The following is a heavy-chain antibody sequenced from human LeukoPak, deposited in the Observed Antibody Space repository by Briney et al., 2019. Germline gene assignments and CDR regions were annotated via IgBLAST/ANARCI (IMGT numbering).Heavy chain of an antibody. CDR3: ATYSSSNGREFQY. D-gene: IGHD2-2*01. CDR1: GFTFSNYW. J-gene: IGHJ1*01. Sequence: GGSLRLSCEGSGFTFSNYWMSWVRQAPGKGLEWVANIQQHGSETYYGDSVKGRFTISRDNAKNSLYLQLNSLRAEDTAVYYCATYSSSNGREFQYWGQGTLVTVSS. V-gene: IGHV3-7*01. CDR2: IQQHGSET.